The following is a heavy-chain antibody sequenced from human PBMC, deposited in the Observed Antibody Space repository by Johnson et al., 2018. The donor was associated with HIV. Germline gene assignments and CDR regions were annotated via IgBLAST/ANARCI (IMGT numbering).Heavy chain of an antibody. D-gene: IGHD4-17*01. CDR3: AKGYGDYEGKAFDS. J-gene: IGHJ3*02. CDR2: IKQDGSEK. CDR1: GFTFSNAW. V-gene: IGHV3-7*03. Sequence: VQLVESGGGLVKPGGSLRLSCAASGFTFSNAWMSWVRQAPGKGLEWVANIKQDGSEKYYVDSVKGRFTISRDNAKNSLYLQMNSLTADDTAVYYCAKGYGDYEGKAFDSWGQGTMVTVSS.